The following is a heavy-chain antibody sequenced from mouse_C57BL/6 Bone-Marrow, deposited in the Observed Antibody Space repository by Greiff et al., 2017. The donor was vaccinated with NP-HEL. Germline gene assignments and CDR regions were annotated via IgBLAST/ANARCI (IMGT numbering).Heavy chain of an antibody. D-gene: IGHD1-1*01. V-gene: IGHV1-42*01. J-gene: IGHJ3*01. CDR2: INPSTGGT. CDR1: GYSFTGYY. Sequence: EVQLQQSGPELVKPGASVKISCKASGYSFTGYYMNWVKQSPEKSLEWIGEINPSTGGTTYNQKFQAKATLTVDKSSSTAYMQRKSLTSEDSAVYYCAHKPSITTVVEGFAYWGQGTLVTVSA. CDR3: AHKPSITTVVEGFAY.